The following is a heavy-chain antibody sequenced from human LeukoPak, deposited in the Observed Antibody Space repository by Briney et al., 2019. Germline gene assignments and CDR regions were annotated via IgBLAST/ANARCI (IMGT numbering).Heavy chain of an antibody. V-gene: IGHV4-59*08. Sequence: SETLSLTCTVSAGSISTYYWTWIRQPPAKGLEWIGYVYYSGSTNYNPSPKSRVTISVDTSKNQFSLKLSSVTAADTAVYYCARRFAVNPWYAFDIWGPGTMVTVSS. CDR2: VYYSGST. CDR3: ARRFAVNPWYAFDI. J-gene: IGHJ3*02. CDR1: AGSISTYY. D-gene: IGHD4-17*01.